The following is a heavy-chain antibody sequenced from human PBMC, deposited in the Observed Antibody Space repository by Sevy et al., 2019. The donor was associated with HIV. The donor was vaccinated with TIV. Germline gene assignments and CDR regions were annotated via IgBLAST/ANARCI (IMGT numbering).Heavy chain of an antibody. CDR1: DYSVTSGYY. V-gene: IGHV3-7*01. J-gene: IGHJ4*02. CDR3: ARDDGNYYFHY. CDR2: IKQDAGQK. Sequence: ETLSLTCAVSDYSVTSGYYWGWIRQPPGKGLEWVANIKQDAGQKYYVDSVKGRFTISRDNAKNSLYLQMNSLRAEDTAVYFCARDDGNYYFHYWGQRTLVTVSS. D-gene: IGHD1-7*01.